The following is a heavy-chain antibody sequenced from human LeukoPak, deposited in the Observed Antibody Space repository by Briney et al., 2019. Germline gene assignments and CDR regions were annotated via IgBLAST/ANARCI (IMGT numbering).Heavy chain of an antibody. D-gene: IGHD3-3*01. CDR2: IRSKAYGGTT. V-gene: IGHV3-49*04. J-gene: IGHJ4*02. CDR1: GFTFGDYA. CDR3: TGRFLEWLLYSDY. Sequence: PGRSLRLSCTASGFTFGDYAMSWVRQAPGKGLEWVGFIRSKAYGGTTEYAASVKGRFTISRDDSKSIAYLQMNSLKTEDTGVYYCTGRFLEWLLYSDYWGQGTLVTVSS.